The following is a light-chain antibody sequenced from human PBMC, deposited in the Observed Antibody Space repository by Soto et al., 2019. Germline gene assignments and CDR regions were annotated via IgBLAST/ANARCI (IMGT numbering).Light chain of an antibody. Sequence: DIQMTQSPSSVSASVGDRVTITCRASQGIGTWLAWYQQKPGKAPKFLIFGASSLHSGVPPRFSGSGSGTDFTLTISSLQPEDFATYECHQAGHFPLAFGGGTRVDIK. CDR3: HQAGHFPLA. V-gene: IGKV1-12*01. J-gene: IGKJ4*01. CDR2: GAS. CDR1: QGIGTW.